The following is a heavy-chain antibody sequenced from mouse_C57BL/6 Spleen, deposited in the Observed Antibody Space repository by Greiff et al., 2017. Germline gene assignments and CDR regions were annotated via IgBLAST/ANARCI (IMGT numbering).Heavy chain of an antibody. CDR1: GFTFSSYG. Sequence: EVQRVESGGDLVKPGGSLKLSCAASGFTFSSYGMSWVRQTPDKRLEWVATISSGGSYTYYPDSVKGRFTISRDNAKNTLYLQMSSLKSEDTAMYYCARHDGSSYFDYWGQGTTLTVSS. V-gene: IGHV5-6*01. D-gene: IGHD1-1*01. CDR3: ARHDGSSYFDY. CDR2: ISSGGSYT. J-gene: IGHJ2*01.